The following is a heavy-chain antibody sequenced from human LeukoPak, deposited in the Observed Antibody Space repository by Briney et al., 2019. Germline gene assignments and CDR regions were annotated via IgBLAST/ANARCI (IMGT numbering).Heavy chain of an antibody. CDR2: VDPEDGET. D-gene: IGHD3-10*01. J-gene: IGHJ3*02. CDR3: ATRWGMVQGDDRSRDAFDI. V-gene: IGHV1-24*01. CDR1: VYTLTELS. Sequence: GSSVKVSFKVSVYTLTELSMHWGRQAPGKGLEWMGGVDPEDGETIYAQKFQGRVTMTEDTSTDTDSMELSSLRSEDTAVYSCATRWGMVQGDDRSRDAFDIWGQGTMVTVSS.